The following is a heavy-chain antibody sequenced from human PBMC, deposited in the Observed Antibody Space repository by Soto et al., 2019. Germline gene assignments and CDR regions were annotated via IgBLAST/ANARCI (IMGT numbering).Heavy chain of an antibody. Sequence: ASVKVSCKASGITFSTYAIHWVRQAPGQRLEWMGWINAGNGNTRYSQKFQGRVTLTRDTSASTAYMDLSSLRAEDTAVYYCAKLAVAATPNTNDYWGQGTLVTVSS. CDR1: GITFSTYA. J-gene: IGHJ4*02. V-gene: IGHV1-3*01. CDR3: AKLAVAATPNTNDY. CDR2: INAGNGNT. D-gene: IGHD2-15*01.